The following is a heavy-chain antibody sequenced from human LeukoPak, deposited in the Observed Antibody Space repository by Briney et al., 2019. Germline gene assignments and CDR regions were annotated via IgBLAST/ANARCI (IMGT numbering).Heavy chain of an antibody. Sequence: PSETLSLTCTVSGGSISSSTYYWSWIRQPPGKGLEWIGEINHSGSTNYNPSLKSRVTISVDTSKNQFSLKLSSVTAADTAVYYCARGIRSRPRGYCSGGSCYSGAFDIWGQGTMVTVSS. D-gene: IGHD2-15*01. J-gene: IGHJ3*02. CDR3: ARGIRSRPRGYCSGGSCYSGAFDI. V-gene: IGHV4-39*07. CDR1: GGSISSSTYY. CDR2: INHSGST.